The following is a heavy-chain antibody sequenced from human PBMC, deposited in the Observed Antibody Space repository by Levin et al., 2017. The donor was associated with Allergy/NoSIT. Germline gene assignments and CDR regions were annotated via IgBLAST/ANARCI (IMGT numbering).Heavy chain of an antibody. Sequence: GGSLRLSCAASGFTFSSYSMNWVRQAPGKGLEWVSSISSSSSYIYYADSVKGRFTISRDNAKNSLYLQMNSLRAEDTAVYYCARLGGTSPSGYSSSWYSYYYYGMDVWGQGTTVTVSS. D-gene: IGHD6-13*01. V-gene: IGHV3-21*01. CDR1: GFTFSSYS. J-gene: IGHJ6*02. CDR3: ARLGGTSPSGYSSSWYSYYYYGMDV. CDR2: ISSSSSYI.